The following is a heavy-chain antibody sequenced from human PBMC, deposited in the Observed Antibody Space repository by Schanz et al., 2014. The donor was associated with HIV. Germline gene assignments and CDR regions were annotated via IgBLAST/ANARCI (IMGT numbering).Heavy chain of an antibody. V-gene: IGHV3-11*01. J-gene: IGHJ4*02. D-gene: IGHD2-15*01. CDR3: ARRARCSGGGCYSRFAFDL. CDR1: GFTFSDHY. CDR2: ISGSGDYV. Sequence: QVQLVESGGGLVKPGGSLRLSCAASGFTFSDHYMTWIRQAPGKGLECVSYISGSGDYVHYEDSVQGRFAISRDNTRNFLYLEMSTLTAADTGVYFCARRARCSGGGCYSRFAFDLWGRGILVSVSS.